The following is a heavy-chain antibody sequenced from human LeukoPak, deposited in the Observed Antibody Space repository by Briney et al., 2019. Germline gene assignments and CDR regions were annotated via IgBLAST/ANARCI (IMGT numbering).Heavy chain of an antibody. CDR1: GGSISSGGYS. V-gene: IGHV4-30-2*01. CDR2: IYHSGST. J-gene: IGHJ2*01. D-gene: IGHD1-26*01. Sequence: SQTLSLTCAVSGGSISSGGYSWSWIRQPPGKGLEWIGYIYHSGSTYYNPSLKSRVTISVDRSKNQFSLKLSSVTAADTAVYYCASSGPYYWYFDLWGRGTLVTISS. CDR3: ASSGPYYWYFDL.